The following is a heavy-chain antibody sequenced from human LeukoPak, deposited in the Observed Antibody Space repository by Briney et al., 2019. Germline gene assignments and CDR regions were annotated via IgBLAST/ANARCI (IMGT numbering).Heavy chain of an antibody. Sequence: PGRSLRLSCAASGFTFSSYAMHWVRQAPGKGLEWVANIKQDGSEKYYVDSVKGRFTISRDNAKNSLYLQMNSLRAEDTAVYYCARGGWLRRFDYWGQGTLVTVSS. CDR1: GFTFSSYA. CDR3: ARGGWLRRFDY. V-gene: IGHV3-7*01. CDR2: IKQDGSEK. J-gene: IGHJ4*02. D-gene: IGHD5-12*01.